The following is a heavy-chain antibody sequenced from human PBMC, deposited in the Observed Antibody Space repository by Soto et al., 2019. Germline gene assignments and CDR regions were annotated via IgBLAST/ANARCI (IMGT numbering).Heavy chain of an antibody. Sequence: QVQLVESGGGVVQPGRSLRLSCAASGFTFSTYVMHWARQAPGKGLEWVAGISYDGKSEHYADSVKGRFTISRDNSKNTLYVQMDTLGAEDTAVYYCATEDHSSGHAGTFQHWGQGTLVTVSS. CDR1: GFTFSTYV. CDR3: ATEDHSSGHAGTFQH. J-gene: IGHJ1*01. D-gene: IGHD3-22*01. V-gene: IGHV3-30*04. CDR2: ISYDGKSE.